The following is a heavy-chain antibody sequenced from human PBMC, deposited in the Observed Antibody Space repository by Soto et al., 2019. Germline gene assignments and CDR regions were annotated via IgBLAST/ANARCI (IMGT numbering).Heavy chain of an antibody. CDR3: AREHVRGVVTSNDAFDI. CDR1: GFTFTTYY. J-gene: IGHJ3*02. D-gene: IGHD2-21*02. CDR2: ITPSGRST. Sequence: QVQLVQSGAEVKKPGASVKVSCKASGFTFTTYYIHWVRQAPGQGLEWMGMITPSGRSTSYAQKSQGRVTMTGDTSTSTVYMELSSLTSEDTAVYYCAREHVRGVVTSNDAFDIWGQGTLVTVSS. V-gene: IGHV1-46*01.